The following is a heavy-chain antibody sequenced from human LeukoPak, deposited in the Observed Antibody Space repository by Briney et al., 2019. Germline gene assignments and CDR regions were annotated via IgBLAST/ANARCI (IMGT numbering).Heavy chain of an antibody. CDR3: AKSLGDSSGYYDY. J-gene: IGHJ4*02. D-gene: IGHD3-22*01. CDR2: IWYDGSNK. Sequence: GGSLRLSCAASGLTLSSYGMPWVRQAPGKGLGGGAVIWYDGSNKYYADSVKGRFTISRDNSKSTLYLQMNSLRAEDTAVYYCAKSLGDSSGYYDYWGQGTLVTVSS. V-gene: IGHV3-33*06. CDR1: GLTLSSYG.